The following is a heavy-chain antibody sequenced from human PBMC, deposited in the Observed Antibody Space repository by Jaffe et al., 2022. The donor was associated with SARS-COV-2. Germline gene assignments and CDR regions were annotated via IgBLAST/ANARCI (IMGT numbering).Heavy chain of an antibody. CDR1: GFTFDHYA. J-gene: IGHJ4*02. V-gene: IGHV3-9*01. Sequence: EVQLVESGGGLVQPGRSLRLSCAASGFTFDHYAMDWVRQAPGKGLEWVSGISWNSGTIGYADSVKGRFTISRDNAKNSLYLQMNSLRAEDTALYYCAKNNDYDTSGHPWFDYWGQGTLVTVSS. D-gene: IGHD3-22*01. CDR3: AKNNDYDTSGHPWFDY. CDR2: ISWNSGTI.